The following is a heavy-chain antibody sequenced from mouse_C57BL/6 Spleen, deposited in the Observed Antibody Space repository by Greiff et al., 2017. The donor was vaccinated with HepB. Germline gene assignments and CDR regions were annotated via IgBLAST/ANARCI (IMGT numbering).Heavy chain of an antibody. D-gene: IGHD1-1*01. CDR2: IWRGGST. J-gene: IGHJ2*01. CDR1: GFSLTRYG. CDR3: AKDYGSFFDY. Sequence: GQLQQSGPGPVQPSQSLSITCPISGFSLTRYGVHWVRPSPGKGLEWLGVIWRGGSTDYNAAFMSRLSITKDNSKSQVFFKMNSLQADDTAIYYCAKDYGSFFDYWGQGTTLTVSS. V-gene: IGHV2-5*01.